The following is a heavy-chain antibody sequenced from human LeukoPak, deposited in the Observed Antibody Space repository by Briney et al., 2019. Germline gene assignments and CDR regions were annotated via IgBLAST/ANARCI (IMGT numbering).Heavy chain of an antibody. V-gene: IGHV3-33*01. J-gene: IGHJ4*02. CDR1: GFTFSSYG. Sequence: RPGGSLRLSCAASGFTFSSYGMHWVRQAPGKGLEWVAVIWSDGSNNNYADSVRGRFTISRDNSKNTLYLQMNSLRDEDTAVYHCARDRYSSSGNFDYWGQGTLVTVSS. CDR2: IWSDGSNN. CDR3: ARDRYSSSGNFDY. D-gene: IGHD6-6*01.